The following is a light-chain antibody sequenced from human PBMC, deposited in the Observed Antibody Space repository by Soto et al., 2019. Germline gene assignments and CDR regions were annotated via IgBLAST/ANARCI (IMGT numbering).Light chain of an antibody. V-gene: IGKV3-20*01. CDR3: QQYGTSPMYT. CDR1: QSVSSSY. J-gene: IGKJ5*01. CDR2: GAS. Sequence: EIGLTQSPGTLSLSPGEGAALSCGASQSVSSSYLAWYQQKPGQAPRLLIYGASSRATGIPDRFSGSGSGTDFTLTISRLEPEDFAVYYCQQYGTSPMYTFGQGTRLEI.